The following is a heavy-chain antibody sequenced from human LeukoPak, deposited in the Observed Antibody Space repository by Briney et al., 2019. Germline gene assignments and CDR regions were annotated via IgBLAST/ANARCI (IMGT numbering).Heavy chain of an antibody. CDR3: ARDADYYDSRSLYSLIDY. Sequence: GGSLRLSCAASGFTFNTYAMSWVRQAPGKGLEWVAVTSHDGSNKHYADSVKGRFAISRDNSKNTLYLHMNSLRADDTAAYYCARDADYYDSRSLYSLIDYWGQGTLVTVSS. CDR1: GFTFNTYA. CDR2: TSHDGSNK. J-gene: IGHJ4*02. V-gene: IGHV3-30*03. D-gene: IGHD3-22*01.